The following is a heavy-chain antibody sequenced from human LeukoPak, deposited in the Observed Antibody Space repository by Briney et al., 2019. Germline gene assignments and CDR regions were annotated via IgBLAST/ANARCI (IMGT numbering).Heavy chain of an antibody. Sequence: SETLSLTCAVYGGSFSGYYWSWLRQPPGKGLEWIGEINHSGSTNYNPSLKSRVTISVDTSKNQFSLKLSSVTAADTAVYYCARGGNIVVVPAATNWFDPWGQGTLVTVSS. J-gene: IGHJ5*02. CDR1: GGSFSGYY. D-gene: IGHD2-2*01. V-gene: IGHV4-34*01. CDR3: ARGGNIVVVPAATNWFDP. CDR2: INHSGST.